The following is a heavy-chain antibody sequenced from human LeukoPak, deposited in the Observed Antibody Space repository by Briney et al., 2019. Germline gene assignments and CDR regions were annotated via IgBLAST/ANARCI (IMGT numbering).Heavy chain of an antibody. CDR1: GFTFTAYW. J-gene: IGHJ4*02. CDR2: LNQDGSDK. V-gene: IGHV3-7*01. D-gene: IGHD1-1*01. CDR3: VRDFSLTRLGRPFDY. Sequence: PGGSLRLSCAASGFTFTAYWMTWVRQAPGKGLEWVANLNQDGSDKYYVDSVKGRFTISRDNAKNSLYLQMNSLRAEDTAVYYCVRDFSLTRLGRPFDYWGQGTLVTVSS.